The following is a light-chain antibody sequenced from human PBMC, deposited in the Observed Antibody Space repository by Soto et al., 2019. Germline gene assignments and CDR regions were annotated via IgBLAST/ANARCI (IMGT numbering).Light chain of an antibody. CDR3: QQRNDWVT. V-gene: IGKV3-11*01. J-gene: IGKJ4*01. CDR2: DAS. CDR1: QSIRNY. Sequence: EIVMTQSPGILSLSPGERATLYFRASQSIRNYLALYQQKPGQAPRLLIYDASNRATGIPARFSGSGSGTDFILTISSLEPEDSGVYYCQQRNDWVTFGGGTKVDIK.